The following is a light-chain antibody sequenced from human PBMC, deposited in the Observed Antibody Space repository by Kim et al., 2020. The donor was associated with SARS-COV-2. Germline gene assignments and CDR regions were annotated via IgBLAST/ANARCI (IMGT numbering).Light chain of an antibody. J-gene: IGKJ4*01. CDR3: QQYTAWPLS. CDR1: QTVSTY. Sequence: SVSPGESVTLSCRASQTVSTYLAWYQQRPGQAPRLLIYGAAIRATGIPARFSGSGSGTDFTLTINSLQSEDFAVYFCQQYTAWPLSFGGGTRVEI. V-gene: IGKV3D-15*01. CDR2: GAA.